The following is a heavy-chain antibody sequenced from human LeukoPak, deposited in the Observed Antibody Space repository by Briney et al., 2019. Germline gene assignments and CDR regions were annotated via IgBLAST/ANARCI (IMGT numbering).Heavy chain of an antibody. Sequence: PSETLSLTCTVSGGSISSHYWSWVRQPPGKGLEWIGYIYYSGSTNYNPSLKSRVTISVDTSKNQFSLKLSSVTAADTAVYYCARDPGGYDYVWGSYRYRSNWFDPWGQGTLVTVSS. V-gene: IGHV4-59*11. CDR1: GGSISSHY. CDR3: ARDPGGYDYVWGSYRYRSNWFDP. D-gene: IGHD3-16*02. CDR2: IYYSGST. J-gene: IGHJ5*02.